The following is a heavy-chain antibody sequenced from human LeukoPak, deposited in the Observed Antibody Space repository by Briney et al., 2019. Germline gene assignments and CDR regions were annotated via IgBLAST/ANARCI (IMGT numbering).Heavy chain of an antibody. V-gene: IGHV4-34*01. Sequence: SETLSLTCAVYGGSFSGYYWSWIRQPPGKGLEWIGEINHSGGTNYNPSLKSRVTISVDTSKNQFSLKLSSVTAADTAVYYCARRGPYYDSTGYYFAWGQGTLVTVSS. CDR2: INHSGGT. J-gene: IGHJ5*02. CDR3: ARRGPYYDSTGYYFA. D-gene: IGHD3-22*01. CDR1: GGSFSGYY.